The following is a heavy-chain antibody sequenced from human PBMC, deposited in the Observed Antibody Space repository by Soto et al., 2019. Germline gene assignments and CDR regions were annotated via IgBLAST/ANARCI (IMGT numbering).Heavy chain of an antibody. CDR3: AREYLGDYYDSSGHFDY. V-gene: IGHV3-53*01. CDR1: GFTVSSNY. CDR2: IYSGGST. J-gene: IGHJ4*02. Sequence: GGSLRLSCAASGFTVSSNYMSWVRQAPGKGLEWVSVIYSGGSTYYADSVKGRFTISRDNSKNTLYLQMNSLRAEDTAVYYCAREYLGDYYDSSGHFDYWGQGTLVTVSS. D-gene: IGHD3-22*01.